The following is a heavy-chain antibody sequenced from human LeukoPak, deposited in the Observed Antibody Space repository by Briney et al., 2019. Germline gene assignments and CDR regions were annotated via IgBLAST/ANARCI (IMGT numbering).Heavy chain of an antibody. V-gene: IGHV4-59*01. CDR3: ARSESGWPFDY. CDR2: IYYSGST. J-gene: IGHJ4*02. CDR1: GGSISSYC. D-gene: IGHD6-19*01. Sequence: PSETLSLTCTVSGGSISSYCWSWIRQPPGKGLEWIGYIYYSGSTNYNPSLKSRVTISVDTSKNQFSLKLSSVTAADTAVYYCARSESGWPFDYWGQGTLVTVSS.